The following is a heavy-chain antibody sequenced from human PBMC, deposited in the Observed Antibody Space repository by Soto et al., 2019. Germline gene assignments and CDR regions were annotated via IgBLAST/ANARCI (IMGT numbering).Heavy chain of an antibody. CDR3: ARVVGGWYFDL. V-gene: IGHV4-30-4*01. CDR2: IYYSGST. CDR1: GGSISSGDYF. J-gene: IGHJ2*01. D-gene: IGHD1-26*01. Sequence: QVQLQESGPGLVKPSQTLSLTCTVSGGSISSGDYFWNWIRQPPGKGLEWIGYIYYSGSTYFSPSLKSRITMSVDLSRNQFSLQLSSVTAADTAIYYCARVVGGWYFDLWGRGTLVTVSS.